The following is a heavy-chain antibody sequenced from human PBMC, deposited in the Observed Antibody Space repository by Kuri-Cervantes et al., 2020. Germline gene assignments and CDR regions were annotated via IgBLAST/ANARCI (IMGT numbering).Heavy chain of an antibody. V-gene: IGHV1-46*01. CDR3: ARYIGGMDV. D-gene: IGHD2-15*01. J-gene: IGHJ6*02. CDR1: GYTFTSYY. Sequence: ASVKVSCKASGYTFTSYYMHWVRQAPGQGLEWMGIINPSGGSTSYAQKFQGRVTMTRDTSTSTAYMELSRLRSDDTAVYYCARYIGGMDVWGQGTTVTVSS. CDR2: INPSGGST.